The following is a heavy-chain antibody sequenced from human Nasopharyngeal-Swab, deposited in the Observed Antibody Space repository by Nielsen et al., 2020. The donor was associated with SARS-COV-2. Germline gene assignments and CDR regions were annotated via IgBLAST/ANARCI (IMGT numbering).Heavy chain of an antibody. CDR3: AKYAHYDFLSGYHLGWFDP. V-gene: IGHV4-59*01. Sequence: WIRQPPGKGVEWIGYIYYSGGANYNLSLKSRVTISVDTSKNQFSLKLNSVTAADTAVYYCAKYAHYDFLSGYHLGWFDPWGQGTLVTVSS. CDR2: IYYSGGA. J-gene: IGHJ5*02. D-gene: IGHD3-3*01.